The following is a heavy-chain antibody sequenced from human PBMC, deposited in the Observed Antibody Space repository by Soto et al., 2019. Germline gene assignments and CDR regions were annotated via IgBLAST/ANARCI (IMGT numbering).Heavy chain of an antibody. CDR1: GFTVSSNY. D-gene: IGHD3-16*01. CDR3: ARGLDVHAADY. J-gene: IGHJ4*02. Sequence: PGGSLRISCAASGFTVSSNYMSWVRQAPGKGLEWVSVIYSGGSTYYADSVKGRFTISRDNSKNTLYLQMNSLRAEDTAVYYCARGLDVHAADYWGQGTLVTVSS. V-gene: IGHV3-66*01. CDR2: IYSGGST.